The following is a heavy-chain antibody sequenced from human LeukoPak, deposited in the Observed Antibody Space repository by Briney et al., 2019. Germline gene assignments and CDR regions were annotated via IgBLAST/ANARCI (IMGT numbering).Heavy chain of an antibody. J-gene: IGHJ4*02. CDR3: ARRGGMSSGRSFDH. Sequence: GGSLRLSCVGSGFDFNYYDINWVRQAPGKGLEWVSSISGRSSYIYFADSAKGRFTISRDNANGSVFLHMTSLRPEDTAVYYCARRGGMSSGRSFDHWGQGTLVTVSS. D-gene: IGHD3-16*01. CDR2: ISGRSSYI. CDR1: GFDFNYYD. V-gene: IGHV3-21*01.